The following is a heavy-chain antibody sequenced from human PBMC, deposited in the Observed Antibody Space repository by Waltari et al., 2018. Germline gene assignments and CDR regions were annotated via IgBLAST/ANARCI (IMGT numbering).Heavy chain of an antibody. V-gene: IGHV4-39*07. CDR1: GGSISSSSYY. D-gene: IGHD5-12*01. CDR2: IYYSGSP. J-gene: IGHJ4*02. CDR3: ARDHSRRGYSGYEAGAPDY. Sequence: QLQLQESGPGLVKPSETLSLTCTVSGGSISSSSYYWGWIRQPPGKGLEWIGSIYYSGSPYYDPSLTRRVTMAGDTSKNQFSMKLGSVTAADTAVYYCARDHSRRGYSGYEAGAPDYWGQGTLVTVSS.